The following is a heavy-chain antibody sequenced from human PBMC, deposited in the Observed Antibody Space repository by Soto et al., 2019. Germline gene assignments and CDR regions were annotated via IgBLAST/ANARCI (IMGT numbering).Heavy chain of an antibody. J-gene: IGHJ4*01. CDR2: ISDSGGST. Sequence: GGSLRLSCAASGFTFSSYAMTWVREAPGKGLEWVSTISDSGGSTYYADSVKGRFTISRDNSKKTLYLQMNNLRAEDTAVYYCAKAPISLDGSGYYFASFDYWGHGTRVTVSS. CDR1: GFTFSSYA. CDR3: AKAPISLDGSGYYFASFDY. D-gene: IGHD3-22*01. V-gene: IGHV3-23*01.